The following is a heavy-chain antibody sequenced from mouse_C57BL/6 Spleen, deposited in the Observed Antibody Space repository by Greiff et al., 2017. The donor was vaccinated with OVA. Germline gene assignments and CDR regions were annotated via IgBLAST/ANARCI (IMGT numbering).Heavy chain of an antibody. D-gene: IGHD2-4*01. CDR2: IDPSDSYT. V-gene: IGHV1-59*01. CDR3: ERKVYYDYDRAMDY. Sequence: VQLQQPGAELVRPGTSVKLSCKASGYTFPSYWMHWVKQRPGQGLEWIGVIDPSDSYTNYNQKFKGQATLTVDTSSSTAYMQLSSLTSEDSAVYYCERKVYYDYDRAMDYWGQGTSVTVSS. J-gene: IGHJ4*01. CDR1: GYTFPSYW.